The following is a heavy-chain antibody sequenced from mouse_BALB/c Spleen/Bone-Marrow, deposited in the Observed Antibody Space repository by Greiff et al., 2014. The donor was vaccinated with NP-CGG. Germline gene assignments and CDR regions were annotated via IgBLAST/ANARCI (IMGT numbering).Heavy chain of an antibody. V-gene: IGHV5-9-4*01. CDR1: GFTFSSFA. Sequence: EVHLVESGGGLVKPGGSLKLSCAASGFTFSSFAMSWIRQSPEKRLEWVAEISSGGSCTYYPDTVTGRFTITRDNAKNTLYLEMRSRRSEDAAMYYCAIMKNYAMDYWGQGTSVTVSP. CDR2: ISSGGSCT. D-gene: IGHD2-3*01. J-gene: IGHJ4*01. CDR3: AIMKNYAMDY.